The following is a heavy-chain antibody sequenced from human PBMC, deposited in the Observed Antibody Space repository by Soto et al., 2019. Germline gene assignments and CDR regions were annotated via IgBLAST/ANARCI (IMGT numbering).Heavy chain of an antibody. CDR1: GFTFTSYP. CDR3: AKGYSTGWSYFDS. CDR2: FSGSGGST. D-gene: IGHD6-19*01. Sequence: VGSLRLSCAASGFTFTSYPMTWVRQAPGKGLEWISGFSGSGGSTYYADSVKGWVTISRDNSKNTLFLQMNSLRAEDTAVYYCAKGYSTGWSYFDSWGQGTLVTVSS. J-gene: IGHJ4*02. V-gene: IGHV3-23*01.